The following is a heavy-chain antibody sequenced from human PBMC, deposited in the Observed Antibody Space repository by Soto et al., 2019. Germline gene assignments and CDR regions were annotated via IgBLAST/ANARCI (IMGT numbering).Heavy chain of an antibody. D-gene: IGHD2-21*01. V-gene: IGHV3-7*03. CDR2: INPAGSDR. Sequence: EVQLVESGGGLVQPGGSLRLSCAASGFIFTNYWINWVRQAPGKGLEWVANINPAGSDRRYVDSVKGRFTISRDNAKNSVYLKMNSLRDDDTAVYYCASARSSVGAPGGFIEVWGQGSLGTVSS. CDR1: GFIFTNYW. CDR3: ASARSSVGAPGGFIEV. J-gene: IGHJ4*02.